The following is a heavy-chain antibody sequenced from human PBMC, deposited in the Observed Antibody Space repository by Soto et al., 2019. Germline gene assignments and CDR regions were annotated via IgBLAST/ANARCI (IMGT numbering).Heavy chain of an antibody. CDR1: GFTFSSYA. J-gene: IGHJ6*02. CDR3: ARSGYYYDSTNYYYCGMDV. D-gene: IGHD3-22*01. CDR2: ISYDGSNK. V-gene: IGHV3-30-3*01. Sequence: PGGSLRLSCAASGFTFSSYAMHWVRQAPGKGLEWVAVISYDGSNKYYADSVKGRFTISRDNSKNTLYLQMNSLRAEDTAVYYCARSGYYYDSTNYYYCGMDVWGQGTTVTVSS.